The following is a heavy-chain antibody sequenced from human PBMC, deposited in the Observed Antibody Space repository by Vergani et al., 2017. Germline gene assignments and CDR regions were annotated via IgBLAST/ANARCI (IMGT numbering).Heavy chain of an antibody. CDR3: AKGDDYVWGSYRYGPWFDP. V-gene: IGHV3-9*01. CDR1: GFTFSSYA. Sequence: VQLVESGGGVVQPGRSLRLSCAASGFTFSSYAMHWVRQAPGKGLEWVSGISWNSGSTGYADSVKGRFTISRDNAKNSLYLQMNSLRAEDTALYYCAKGDDYVWGSYRYGPWFDPWGQGTLVTVSS. D-gene: IGHD3-16*02. CDR2: ISWNSGST. J-gene: IGHJ5*02.